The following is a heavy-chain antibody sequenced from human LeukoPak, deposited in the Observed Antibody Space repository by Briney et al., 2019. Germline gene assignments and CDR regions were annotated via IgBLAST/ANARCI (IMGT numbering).Heavy chain of an antibody. Sequence: SETLSLTCTVSGGSIGSGYYWAWIRQPPGKGLEWIGSIHYGGTTHYNPSLQSRVTISADTSKNQFALDLRSVTAADTAVYYCARDIGDFVSDFWGQGTLVTVSS. D-gene: IGHD2-21*02. J-gene: IGHJ4*02. V-gene: IGHV4-39*02. CDR3: ARDIGDFVSDF. CDR1: GGSIGSGYY. CDR2: IHYGGTT.